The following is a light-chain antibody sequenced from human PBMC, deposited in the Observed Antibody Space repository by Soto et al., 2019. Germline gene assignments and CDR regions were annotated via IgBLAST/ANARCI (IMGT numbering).Light chain of an antibody. V-gene: IGKV1-5*01. J-gene: IGKJ1*01. CDR1: QSISSW. CDR2: DAS. CDR3: QQYNSYWT. Sequence: EIQMTQSASTLSASVGDIFTITCRATQSISSWLAWYQQKPVKAPKLLIYDASSLDSGVPSRFSGSGSGTEFTLTISSLQPDDFATYYCQQYNSYWTFGQGTKVDIK.